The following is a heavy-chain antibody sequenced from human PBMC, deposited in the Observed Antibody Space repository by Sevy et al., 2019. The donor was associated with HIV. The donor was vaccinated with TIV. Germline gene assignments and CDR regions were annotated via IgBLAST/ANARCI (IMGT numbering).Heavy chain of an antibody. D-gene: IGHD5-12*01. J-gene: IGHJ6*02. Sequence: LTCAVYGGSFSGYYWSWIRQPPGKGLEWIGEINHSGSTNYNPSLKSRVTISVDTSKNQFSLKLSSVTAADTAVYYCAREGYMDIVATIRGMDVWGQGTTVTVSS. CDR1: GGSFSGYY. CDR3: AREGYMDIVATIRGMDV. V-gene: IGHV4-34*01. CDR2: INHSGST.